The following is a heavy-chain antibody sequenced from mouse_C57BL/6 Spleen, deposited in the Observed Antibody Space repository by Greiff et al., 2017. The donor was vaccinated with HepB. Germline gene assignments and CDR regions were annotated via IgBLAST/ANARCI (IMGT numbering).Heavy chain of an antibody. CDR2: INPNNGGT. CDR1: GYTFTDYY. D-gene: IGHD1-1*01. CDR3: ARPYYYGSSWGMDY. Sequence: VQLQQSGPELVKPGASVKISCKASGYTFTDYYMNWVKQSHGKSLEWIGDINPNNGGTSYNQKFKGKATLTVDKSSSTAYMELRSLTSEDSAVYYCARPYYYGSSWGMDYWGQGTSVTVSS. V-gene: IGHV1-26*01. J-gene: IGHJ4*01.